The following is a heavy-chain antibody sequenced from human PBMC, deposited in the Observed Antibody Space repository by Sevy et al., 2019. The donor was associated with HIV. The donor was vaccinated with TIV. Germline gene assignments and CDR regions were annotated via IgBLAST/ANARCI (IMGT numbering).Heavy chain of an antibody. Sequence: ASVKVSCKASGYTFTSYYMHWVRQAPGQGLEWMGIINPSGGSTSYAQKFQGRVTMPRDTSTRTVYMELSSLRSEDTAVYYCARDTRPTGYDILTGLYYFDYWGQGTLVTVSS. V-gene: IGHV1-46*03. J-gene: IGHJ4*02. D-gene: IGHD3-9*01. CDR2: INPSGGST. CDR3: ARDTRPTGYDILTGLYYFDY. CDR1: GYTFTSYY.